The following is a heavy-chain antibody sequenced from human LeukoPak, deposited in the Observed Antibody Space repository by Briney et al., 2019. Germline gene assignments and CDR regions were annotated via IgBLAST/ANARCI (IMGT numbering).Heavy chain of an antibody. D-gene: IGHD4-11*01. CDR3: ARRTNDYRWYYFDY. J-gene: IGHJ4*02. CDR2: ISGSGGST. V-gene: IGHV3-23*01. Sequence: PGGTLRLSCAASGFTFSSYGMSWVRQAPGKGLEWVSAISGSGGSTYYADSVKGRFTISRDNSKNTLYLQMNSLRAEDTAVYYCARRTNDYRWYYFDYWGQGTLVTVSS. CDR1: GFTFSSYG.